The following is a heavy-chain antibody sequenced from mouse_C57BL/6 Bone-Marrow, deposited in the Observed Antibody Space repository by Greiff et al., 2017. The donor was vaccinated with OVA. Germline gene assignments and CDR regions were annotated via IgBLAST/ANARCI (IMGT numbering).Heavy chain of an antibody. V-gene: IGHV5-9*04. D-gene: IGHD5-1-1*01. CDR2: ISGGGGNT. CDR3: ARQNRGAMDY. J-gene: IGHJ4*01. CDR1: GFTFSSYT. Sequence: EVKVVESGGGLVKPGGSLKLSCAASGFTFSSYTMSWVRQTPEKRLEWVATISGGGGNTYYPDSVKGRFTISRDNAKNTLYLQMSSLRSEDTAGDYCARQNRGAMDYWGQGTSVTVSS.